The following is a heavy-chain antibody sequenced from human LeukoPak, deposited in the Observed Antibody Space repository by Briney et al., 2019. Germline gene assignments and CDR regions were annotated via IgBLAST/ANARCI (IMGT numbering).Heavy chain of an antibody. CDR3: ARWGIAPFDY. J-gene: IGHJ4*02. D-gene: IGHD6-13*01. CDR1: GGSISSSSYY. Sequence: SETLSLTCTVSGGSISSSSYYWGWIRQPPGKGLEWIGYIYYSGSTNYNPSLKSRVTISVDTSKNQFSLKLSSVTAADTAVYYCARWGIAPFDYWGQGTLVTVSS. CDR2: IYYSGST. V-gene: IGHV4-61*05.